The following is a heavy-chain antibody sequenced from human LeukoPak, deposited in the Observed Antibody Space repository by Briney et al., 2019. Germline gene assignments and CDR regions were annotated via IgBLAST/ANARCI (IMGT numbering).Heavy chain of an antibody. V-gene: IGHV4-34*01. CDR3: ARAPPSIVVVPAPYYYYGMDV. Sequence: SETLSLTCGVYGGSFSGYYWSWIRQPPGKGLEWIGEINHSGSTNYNPSLKSRVTISVDTSKNQFSLKLSSVTAADTAVYYCARAPPSIVVVPAPYYYYGMDVWGKGTTVTVSS. CDR2: INHSGST. D-gene: IGHD2-2*01. CDR1: GGSFSGYY. J-gene: IGHJ6*04.